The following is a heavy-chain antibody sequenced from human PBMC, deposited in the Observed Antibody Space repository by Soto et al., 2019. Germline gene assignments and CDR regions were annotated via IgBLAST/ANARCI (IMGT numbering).Heavy chain of an antibody. CDR1: GFTFGTYG. CDR3: ASEWEMDTNGYRRDPYFDY. CDR2: IWYDGSNK. V-gene: IGHV3-33*01. D-gene: IGHD2-8*01. J-gene: IGHJ4*02. Sequence: GGSLRLSCAASGFTFGTYGMHWVRQAPGKGLEWVAVIWYDGSNKYYADSVKGRFTISRDNSKNTLYLQMSSLRVEDTAVYFCASEWEMDTNGYRRDPYFDYWGRGTLVTVSS.